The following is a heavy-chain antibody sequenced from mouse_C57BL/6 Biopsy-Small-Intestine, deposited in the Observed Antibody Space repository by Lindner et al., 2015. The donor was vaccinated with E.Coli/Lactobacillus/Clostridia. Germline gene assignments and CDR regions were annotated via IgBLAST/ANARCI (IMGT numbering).Heavy chain of an antibody. CDR1: GFTFSDYG. V-gene: IGHV5-17*01. Sequence: VQLQESGGGLVKPGGSRKLSCAASGFTFSDYGMHWVRQAPEKGLEWIAYITTGSTTIYYADTVKGRITISRDNAKNTLFLQMTSLRSEDTAMYYCTRDGYYSAWFAYWGQGTLVTVSA. D-gene: IGHD2-3*01. CDR2: ITTGSTTI. J-gene: IGHJ3*01. CDR3: TRDGYYSAWFAY.